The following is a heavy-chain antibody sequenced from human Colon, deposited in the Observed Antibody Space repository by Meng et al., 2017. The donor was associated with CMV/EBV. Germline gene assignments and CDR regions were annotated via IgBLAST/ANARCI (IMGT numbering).Heavy chain of an antibody. V-gene: IGHV4-61*01. Sequence: SETLSLTCTVSGDSVSGGSYYWTWIRQAPGKGLEWIGYIYNSVSTNYNPSLKSRVTISVDTSKNQFSLKLSSVTAADTAVYYCARHYLGYCSGGSCYSDVWGQGTTVTVSS. CDR3: ARHYLGYCSGGSCYSDV. CDR2: IYNSVST. CDR1: GDSVSGGSYY. D-gene: IGHD2-15*01. J-gene: IGHJ6*02.